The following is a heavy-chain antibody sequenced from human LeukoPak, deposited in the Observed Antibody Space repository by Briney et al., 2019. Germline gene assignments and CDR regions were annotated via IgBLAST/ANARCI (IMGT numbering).Heavy chain of an antibody. CDR3: ARGEAVAGHFNWFDP. D-gene: IGHD6-19*01. Sequence: SETLSLTCTVSGGSISSNYWSWIRQPPGKGLEWVGYIYYSGSTNYNPSLKSGATISVDTSKNQFSLKLSSVTAADTAVYYCARGEAVAGHFNWFDPWGQGTLVTVSS. CDR2: IYYSGST. CDR1: GGSISSNY. J-gene: IGHJ5*02. V-gene: IGHV4-59*01.